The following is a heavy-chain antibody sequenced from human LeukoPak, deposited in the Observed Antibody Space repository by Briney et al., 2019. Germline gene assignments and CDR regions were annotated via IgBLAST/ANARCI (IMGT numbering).Heavy chain of an antibody. V-gene: IGHV1-69*13. CDR2: IIPIFGTA. D-gene: IGHD5-18*01. Sequence: GASVKVSCKASGYTFTSYGISWVRQAPGQGLEWMGGIIPIFGTANYAQKFQGRVTITADESTSTAYMELSSLRSEDTAVYYCARDRGWAGYTYGFYYWGQGTLVTVSS. J-gene: IGHJ4*02. CDR1: GYTFTSYG. CDR3: ARDRGWAGYTYGFYY.